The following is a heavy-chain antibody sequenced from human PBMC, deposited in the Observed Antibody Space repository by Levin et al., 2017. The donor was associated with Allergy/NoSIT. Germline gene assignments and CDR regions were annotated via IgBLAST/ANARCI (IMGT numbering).Heavy chain of an antibody. D-gene: IGHD1-26*01. J-gene: IGHJ4*02. CDR3: AKDFHTSLVGATFDY. Sequence: PGGSLRLSCAASGFTFDDYAMHWVRQAPGKGLEWVSGISWNSGSIGYADSVKGRFTISRDNAKNSLYLQMNSLRAEDTALYYCAKDFHTSLVGATFDYWGQGTLVTVSS. V-gene: IGHV3-9*01. CDR1: GFTFDDYA. CDR2: ISWNSGSI.